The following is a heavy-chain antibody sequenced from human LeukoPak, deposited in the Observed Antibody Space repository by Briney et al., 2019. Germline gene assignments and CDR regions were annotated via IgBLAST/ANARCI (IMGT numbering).Heavy chain of an antibody. CDR3: ALGSSSWSYYFDY. D-gene: IGHD6-13*01. CDR1: GFTFSSYS. V-gene: IGHV3-21*01. Sequence: GGSLRLSCAASGFTFSSYSMNWVRQAPGKGLGWVSSISSSSSYIYYADSVKGRFTISRDNAKNSLYLQMNSLRAEDTAVYYCALGSSSWSYYFDYWGQGTLVTVSS. J-gene: IGHJ4*02. CDR2: ISSSSSYI.